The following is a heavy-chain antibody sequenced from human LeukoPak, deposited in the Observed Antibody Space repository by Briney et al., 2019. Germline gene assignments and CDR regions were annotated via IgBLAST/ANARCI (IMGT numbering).Heavy chain of an antibody. CDR2: ISGSGGST. CDR3: ARSYIGYYYGSGSYGQLGY. V-gene: IGHV3-23*01. Sequence: PGGSLRLSCAASGFTFSSYAMSWVRLAPGKGLEWVSAISGSGGSTYYADSVKGRFTISRDNSKNTLYLQMNSLRAEDTAVYYCARSYIGYYYGSGSYGQLGYWGQGTLVTVSS. D-gene: IGHD3-10*01. J-gene: IGHJ4*02. CDR1: GFTFSSYA.